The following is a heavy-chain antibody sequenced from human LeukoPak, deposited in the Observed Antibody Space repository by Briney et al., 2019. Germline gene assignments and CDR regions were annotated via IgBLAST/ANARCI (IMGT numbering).Heavy chain of an antibody. Sequence: GGSLRLSCAASGFTFSSYSMNWVRQAPGKGLEWVSSISSSSSYIYYADSVKGRFTISRDNAKNSLYLQMNSLRAEDTAVYYCARDDPAYKRYSSGWLPDYWGQGTLVTVSS. CDR1: GFTFSSYS. CDR3: ARDDPAYKRYSSGWLPDY. D-gene: IGHD6-19*01. J-gene: IGHJ4*02. V-gene: IGHV3-21*01. CDR2: ISSSSSYI.